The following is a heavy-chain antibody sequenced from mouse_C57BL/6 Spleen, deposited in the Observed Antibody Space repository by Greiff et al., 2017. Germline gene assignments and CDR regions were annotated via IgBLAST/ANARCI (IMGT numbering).Heavy chain of an antibody. D-gene: IGHD3-3*01. V-gene: IGHV5-4*01. Sequence: EVQRVESGGGLVKPGGSLKLSCAASGFTFSSYSMSWVRQTPEKRLEWVATISDGGSYTYYPDNVKGRFTISRDNAKNNLYLQMSHLKSEDTAMYYCARDHGDWYFDYWGQGTTLTVSS. J-gene: IGHJ2*01. CDR1: GFTFSSYS. CDR2: ISDGGSYT. CDR3: ARDHGDWYFDY.